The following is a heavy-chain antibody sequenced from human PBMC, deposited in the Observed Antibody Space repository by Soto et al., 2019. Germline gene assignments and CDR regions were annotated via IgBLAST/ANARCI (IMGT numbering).Heavy chain of an antibody. D-gene: IGHD5-12*01. CDR3: VIGGYESYYYYMDV. V-gene: IGHV3-9*01. J-gene: IGHJ6*03. CDR2: ISWNSGSI. CDR1: GFTFDDYA. Sequence: GGSLRLSCAASGFTFDDYAMHWVRQAPGKGLEWVSGISWNSGSIGYADSVKGRFTISRDNAKNSLYLQMNSLRAEDTALYYCVIGGYESYYYYMDVWGKGTTVTVSS.